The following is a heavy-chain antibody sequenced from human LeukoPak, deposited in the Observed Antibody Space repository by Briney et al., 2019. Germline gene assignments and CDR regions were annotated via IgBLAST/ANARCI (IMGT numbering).Heavy chain of an antibody. CDR2: INPSGGST. V-gene: IGHV1-46*01. CDR3: ARDRAFGGFIIWGVEKDAFDI. CDR1: GYTFTSYY. Sequence: ASVKVSCKASGYTFTSYYIHWVRQAPGQGLEWMGMINPSGGSTSYAPKFQGRVTMTRDMSTTTVYMDLSSRRSEDTALYYCARDRAFGGFIIWGVEKDAFDIWGQGTMVTVSS. D-gene: IGHD3-16*02. J-gene: IGHJ3*02.